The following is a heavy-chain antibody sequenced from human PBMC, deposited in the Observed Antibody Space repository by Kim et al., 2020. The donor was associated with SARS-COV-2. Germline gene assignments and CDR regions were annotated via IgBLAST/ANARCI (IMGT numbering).Heavy chain of an antibody. Sequence: GDDTNYADAGRGRFTIARDNSKNTLYLQMNSLKAEDTAVYYCARSLGAGALDYWGQGTLVTVSS. CDR3: ARSLGAGALDY. V-gene: IGHV3-53*01. D-gene: IGHD3-16*01. CDR2: GDDT. J-gene: IGHJ4*02.